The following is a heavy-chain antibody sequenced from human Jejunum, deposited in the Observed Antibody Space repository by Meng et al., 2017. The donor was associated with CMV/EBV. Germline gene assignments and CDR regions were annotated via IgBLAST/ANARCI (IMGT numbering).Heavy chain of an antibody. CDR3: ARRWAVAGLDY. D-gene: IGHD6-19*01. Sequence: CAASGFTCSDFHMSWVRQAPGQGLEWLSYITDTYGVSYADSVKGRFTISRDNTRNSVYLQLSSLRVEDTAVYYCARRWAVAGLDYWGQGTLVTVSS. J-gene: IGHJ4*02. V-gene: IGHV3-69-1*01. CDR1: GFTCSDFH. CDR2: ITDTYGV.